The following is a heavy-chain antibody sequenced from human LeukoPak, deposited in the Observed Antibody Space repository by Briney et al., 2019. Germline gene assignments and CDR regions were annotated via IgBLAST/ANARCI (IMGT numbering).Heavy chain of an antibody. CDR3: ASSHSSGWYYFDY. CDR2: ISYDGSNK. Sequence: GGSLRLSCAASGFTFSTYAMHWVHQAPGKGLEWVAVISYDGSNKYYADSVKGRFTISRDNSKNTLYLQMNSLRAEDTAVYYCASSHSSGWYYFDYWGQGTLATVSS. V-gene: IGHV3-30-3*01. J-gene: IGHJ4*02. D-gene: IGHD6-19*01. CDR1: GFTFSTYA.